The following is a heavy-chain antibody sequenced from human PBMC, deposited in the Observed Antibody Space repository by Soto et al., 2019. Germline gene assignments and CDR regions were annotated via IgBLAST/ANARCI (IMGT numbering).Heavy chain of an antibody. CDR1: GFTFSSYG. Sequence: QVQLVESGGGVVQPGRSLRLSCAASGFTFSSYGMHWVRQAPGKGLEWVAVISYDGSNKYYADSVKGRFTISRDNSKNTLYLQMNSLRAEDTAVYYCANDTIQPYYDAVSSIDYWGQGTLVTVSS. J-gene: IGHJ4*02. D-gene: IGHD3-22*01. CDR2: ISYDGSNK. V-gene: IGHV3-30*18. CDR3: ANDTIQPYYDAVSSIDY.